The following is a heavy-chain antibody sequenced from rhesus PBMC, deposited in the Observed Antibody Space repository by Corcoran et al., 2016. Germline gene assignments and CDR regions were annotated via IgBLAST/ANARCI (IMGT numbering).Heavy chain of an antibody. V-gene: IGHV4-106*01. CDR2: IYCSGGGT. Sequence: QVQLQESGPGLVKPSETLSLTCAVSGGSISDDYYWSWIRQPPGKGLEWIGYIYCSGGGTNYNPSLKNRVTISKDMSKNQFSLKLTSVTAADTAVYYCARHGLTGGFDYWGQGVLVTVSS. D-gene: IGHD7-45*01. CDR3: ARHGLTGGFDY. J-gene: IGHJ4*01. CDR1: GGSISDDYY.